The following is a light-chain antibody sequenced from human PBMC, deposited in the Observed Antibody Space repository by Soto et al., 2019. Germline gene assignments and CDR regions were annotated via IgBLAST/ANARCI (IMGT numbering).Light chain of an antibody. Sequence: EVVLTQSPGTLSLSPGDRATVSCRASQGVSSSYLAWYQQKPGQAPRLLIYGTSTRAAAIPDRFSGSGAGTDFTLTISRLEPEDFAVYYCQQYGSSPRYTFGPGTKLEIK. J-gene: IGKJ2*01. CDR2: GTS. CDR3: QQYGSSPRYT. CDR1: QGVSSSY. V-gene: IGKV3-20*01.